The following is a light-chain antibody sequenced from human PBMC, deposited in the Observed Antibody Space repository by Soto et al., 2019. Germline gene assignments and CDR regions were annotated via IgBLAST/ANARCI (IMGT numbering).Light chain of an antibody. V-gene: IGKV4-1*01. Sequence: DIVMTKSPDSLAVSLAERATIHCKSSQRSLYSTNNSNYLAWYQQRPGQPPKLLIYSASTRESGVPDRFSGSGSGTDFTLTIRSLQAEDVAVYYCQHYYATPRTFGQGTKVEIK. CDR2: SAS. J-gene: IGKJ1*01. CDR3: QHYYATPRT. CDR1: QRSLYSTNNSNY.